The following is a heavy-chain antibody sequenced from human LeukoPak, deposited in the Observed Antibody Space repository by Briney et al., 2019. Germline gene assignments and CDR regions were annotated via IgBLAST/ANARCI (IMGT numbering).Heavy chain of an antibody. D-gene: IGHD2-15*01. J-gene: IGHJ4*02. CDR2: IKQDGSET. CDR1: GFAFSNYW. Sequence: GGSLRLSCAASGFAFSNYWMNWARQAPGKGLEWVANIKQDGSETNYVDSVNGRFTISRDNAKNSLYLQMNSLRAEDTALYCCGSTNSFSYWGRGTLVTVSS. CDR3: GSTNSFSY. V-gene: IGHV3-7*01.